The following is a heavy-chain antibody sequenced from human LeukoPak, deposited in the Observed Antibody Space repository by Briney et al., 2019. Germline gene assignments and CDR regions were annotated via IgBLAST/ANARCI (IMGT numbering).Heavy chain of an antibody. V-gene: IGHV3-64*04. CDR2: ITTNGGST. D-gene: IGHD3-22*01. Sequence: GGSLRLSCSASGFTFSNYAMLWVRQAPGKGLEYVSAITTNGGSTYYADSVKGRFTISRDNAKNSLYLQMNSLRDEDTAVYYCARDPAHSSGPFDCWGQGTLVTVSS. CDR1: GFTFSNYA. CDR3: ARDPAHSSGPFDC. J-gene: IGHJ4*02.